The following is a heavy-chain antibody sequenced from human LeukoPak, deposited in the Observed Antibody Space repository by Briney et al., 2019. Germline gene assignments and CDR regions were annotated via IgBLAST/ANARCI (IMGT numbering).Heavy chain of an antibody. J-gene: IGHJ6*03. V-gene: IGHV4-59*01. CDR2: IHYSGST. D-gene: IGHD2-15*01. CDR1: GGSISSYY. Sequence: PSETLSLTCTVSGGSISSYYWSWIRQPPGKGLEWIGYIHYSGSTYYNPSLKSRVTVSVDTSKNQFSLKLSSVTAADTAVYYCARTTEGYCRGRSCYSYYYYMDVWGKGTTVTVSS. CDR3: ARTTEGYCRGRSCYSYYYYMDV.